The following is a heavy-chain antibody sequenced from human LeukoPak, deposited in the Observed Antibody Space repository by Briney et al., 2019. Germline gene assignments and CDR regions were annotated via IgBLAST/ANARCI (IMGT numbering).Heavy chain of an antibody. D-gene: IGHD2-8*01. J-gene: IGHJ6*03. CDR1: GFTFSSYA. CDR2: ISGGDGST. V-gene: IGHV3-23*01. CDR3: AKDRCSNGIGCYYYYMDV. Sequence: GGSLRLSCAASGFTFSSYAMSWVRLAPGKGLKWVSSISGGDGSTYYANSVKGRFTISRDNSKNTLYLQMNSLRAEDTAVYYCAKDRCSNGIGCYYYYMDVWGKGTTVTISS.